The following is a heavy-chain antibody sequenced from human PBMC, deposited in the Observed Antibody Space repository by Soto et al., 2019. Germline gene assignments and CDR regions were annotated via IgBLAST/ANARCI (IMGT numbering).Heavy chain of an antibody. Sequence: TLSLTCTVSGGSITNNYWSWIRQSPGKGLEWIGCSYYSGSTSYNPSLRSRVTISIDTSKTQFSLRLRSVTAADTAVYYCARRQNWDNLFDTWGQGTLVTVSS. J-gene: IGHJ5*02. D-gene: IGHD7-27*01. CDR1: GGSITNNY. CDR3: ARRQNWDNLFDT. CDR2: SYYSGST. V-gene: IGHV4-59*08.